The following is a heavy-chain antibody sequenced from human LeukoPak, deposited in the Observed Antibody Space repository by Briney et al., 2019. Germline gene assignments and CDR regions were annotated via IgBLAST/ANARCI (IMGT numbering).Heavy chain of an antibody. CDR1: GFTFRAYG. J-gene: IGHJ4*02. D-gene: IGHD6-13*01. CDR3: AKEGDISSSWYLSNYFDY. V-gene: IGHV3-30*18. CDR2: ISYDGSNT. Sequence: GGSLRLSCAASGFTFRAYGMHWVRQAPGKGLEWLAIISYDGSNTYYADSVKGRFTISRDNSKNTLYLQMDSLRAEDTAVYYSAKEGDISSSWYLSNYFDYWGQGTLVTVSS.